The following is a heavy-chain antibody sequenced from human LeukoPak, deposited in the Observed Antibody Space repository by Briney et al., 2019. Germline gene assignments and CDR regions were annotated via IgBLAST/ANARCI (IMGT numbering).Heavy chain of an antibody. V-gene: IGHV1-8*03. CDR1: GYTFTSYD. CDR3: ARGSRLRVVTEGRLDP. Sequence: GASVKVSCKASGYTFTSYDINWVRQATGQGLEWMGWMNPNSGNTGYAQKFQGRVTITRNTSISTAYMELSSLRSEDTAVYYCARGSRLRVVTEGRLDPWGQGTLVTVSS. D-gene: IGHD2-21*02. J-gene: IGHJ5*02. CDR2: MNPNSGNT.